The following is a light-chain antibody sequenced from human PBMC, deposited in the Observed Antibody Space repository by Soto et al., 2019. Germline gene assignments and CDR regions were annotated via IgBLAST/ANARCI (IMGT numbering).Light chain of an antibody. Sequence: EIVMTQSPATLSVSPGERASLSCRASQSISSNLAWYQQRPGQAPRLLIYDASTRATGIPARFSGSGSGTQFTLTISGLQSEXXXXXXXXQXXKWPLYTFGQGTKLEIK. V-gene: IGKV3-15*01. J-gene: IGKJ2*01. CDR3: XQXXKWPLYT. CDR2: DAS. CDR1: QSISSN.